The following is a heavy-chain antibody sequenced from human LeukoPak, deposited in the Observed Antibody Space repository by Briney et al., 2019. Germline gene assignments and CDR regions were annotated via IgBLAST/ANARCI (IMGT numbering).Heavy chain of an antibody. CDR2: VVVGSGKT. CDR3: ATQPPGYFPYMDV. D-gene: IGHD1-26*01. CDR1: GITFSTSA. V-gene: IGHV1-58*02. Sequence: GASVKVSCKASGITFSTSAIQWVRQAPGQRLEWIGWVVVGSGKTKYAQKFQERVTITTDMSTSTVYMDLRALRYDDTAVYFCATQPPGYFPYMDVWGKGTTITVSS. J-gene: IGHJ6*03.